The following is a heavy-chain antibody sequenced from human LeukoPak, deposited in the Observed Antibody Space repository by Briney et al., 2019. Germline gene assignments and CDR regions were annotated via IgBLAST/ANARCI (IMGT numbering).Heavy chain of an antibody. CDR2: ISYDGSNK. D-gene: IGHD2-8*01. V-gene: IGHV3-30-3*01. Sequence: PGGSLRLSCAASGFTFSSYAMHWVRQAPGKGLEWVAVISYDGSNKYYADSVKGRFTISRDNSKNTLYLQMNSLRAEDTAVYYCARKGRYCTNGVCYMGFGWFDPWGQGTLVTVSS. J-gene: IGHJ5*02. CDR3: ARKGRYCTNGVCYMGFGWFDP. CDR1: GFTFSSYA.